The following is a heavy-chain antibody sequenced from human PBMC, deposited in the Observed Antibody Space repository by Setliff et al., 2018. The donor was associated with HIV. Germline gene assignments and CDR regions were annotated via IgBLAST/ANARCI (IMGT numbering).Heavy chain of an antibody. D-gene: IGHD3-10*01. Sequence: SETLSLTCAVYGGSFSGYYWSWIRQPPGKGLEWIGYFYHSGNTYYSPSLHSRVTLSVDKSKNEFYLSLASVTAADTAVYYCARDRGEKGYFDSWGHGALVTVSS. J-gene: IGHJ4*01. CDR1: GGSFSGYY. CDR3: ARDRGEKGYFDS. V-gene: IGHV4-34*10. CDR2: FYHSGNT.